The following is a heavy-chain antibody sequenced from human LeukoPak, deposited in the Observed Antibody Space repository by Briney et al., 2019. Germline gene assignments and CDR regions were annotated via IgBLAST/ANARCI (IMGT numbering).Heavy chain of an antibody. CDR2: INEDGSTT. J-gene: IGHJ4*02. V-gene: IGHV3-74*01. D-gene: IGHD1-26*01. Sequence: GALRIFCAESGFNFRCYWMHWVRPAAGEGMVWVSRINEDGSTTNYADSVKGRSTIFRDNAKNTLYLQMNSLRAEDTAVYYCVRDLGGRSGHWGQGTLVTVSS. CDR3: VRDLGGRSGH. CDR1: GFNFRCYW.